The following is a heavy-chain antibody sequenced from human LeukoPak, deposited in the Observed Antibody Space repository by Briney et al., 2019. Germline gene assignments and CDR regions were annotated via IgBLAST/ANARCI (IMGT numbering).Heavy chain of an antibody. J-gene: IGHJ5*02. CDR2: IWSDGGLK. D-gene: IGHD3-22*01. V-gene: IGHV3-33*01. Sequence: PGMSPRLSCVASGFTFSAYNIHWVRQAPGKGLEWVAVIWSDGGLKYYADSVTGRFTISRDNSKNTIYLQLDSLRAEDTAVYYCARALVVGGITYNRFDAWGQGTLVTVSS. CDR3: ARALVVGGITYNRFDA. CDR1: GFTFSAYN.